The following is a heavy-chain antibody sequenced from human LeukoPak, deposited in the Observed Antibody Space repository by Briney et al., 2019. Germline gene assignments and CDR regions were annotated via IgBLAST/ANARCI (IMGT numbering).Heavy chain of an antibody. CDR3: ARQEGRLDYYGSGSTMNWFDP. CDR2: IYYSGST. D-gene: IGHD3-10*01. J-gene: IGHJ5*02. V-gene: IGHV4-39*01. CDR1: GGSISSGDYY. Sequence: SETLSLTCTVSGGSISSGDYYWGWIRQPPGKGLEWIGSIYYSGSTYYNPSLKSRVTISVDTSKNQFSLKLSSVTAADTAVYYCARQEGRLDYYGSGSTMNWFDPWGQGTLVTVSS.